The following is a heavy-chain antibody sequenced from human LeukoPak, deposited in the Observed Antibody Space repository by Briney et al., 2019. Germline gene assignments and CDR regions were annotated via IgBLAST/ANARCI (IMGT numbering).Heavy chain of an antibody. V-gene: IGHV4-39*01. Sequence: SXXWXWIRQPPXXXLEWIGSIYYSGSTYYNPSLKRRVTISVETTKNQFSLKLSAVTDAAPAGYCXXXXXXXXXTXXXXFDYWGXGXLVTVSS. J-gene: IGHJ4*02. CDR3: XXXXXXXXTXXXXFDY. CDR2: IYYSGST. CDR1: SXX.